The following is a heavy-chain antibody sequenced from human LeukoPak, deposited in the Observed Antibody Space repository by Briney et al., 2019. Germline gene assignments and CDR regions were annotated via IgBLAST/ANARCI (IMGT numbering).Heavy chain of an antibody. CDR3: ARGYYDSSGEFDY. V-gene: IGHV3-66*01. CDR2: IYSGGST. J-gene: IGHJ4*02. CDR1: GFTFSSYT. Sequence: PGGSLRLSCAASGFTFSSYTMSWVRQAPGKGLEWVSVIYSGGSTYYADSVKGRFTISRDNSKNTLYLQMNSLRAEDTAVYYCARGYYDSSGEFDYWGQGTLVTVSS. D-gene: IGHD3-22*01.